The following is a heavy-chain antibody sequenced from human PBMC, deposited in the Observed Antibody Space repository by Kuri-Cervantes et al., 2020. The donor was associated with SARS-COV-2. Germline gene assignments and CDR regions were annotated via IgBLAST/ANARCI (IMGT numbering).Heavy chain of an antibody. Sequence: ASVKVSCKASGYTFTGYYMHWVRQAPGQGLEWMGWINPNSGGTNYAQRFQGRVTMTRDTSISTAYMELSRLRSEDTAVYYCARGRKYCSSTSCYTVWYFDLWGRGTLVTVSS. CDR3: ARGRKYCSSTSCYTVWYFDL. D-gene: IGHD2-2*02. CDR1: GYTFTGYY. J-gene: IGHJ2*01. V-gene: IGHV1-2*02. CDR2: INPNSGGT.